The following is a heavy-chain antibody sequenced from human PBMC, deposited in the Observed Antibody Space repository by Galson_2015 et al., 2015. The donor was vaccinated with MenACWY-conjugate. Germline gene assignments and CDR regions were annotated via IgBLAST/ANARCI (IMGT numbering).Heavy chain of an antibody. J-gene: IGHJ4*02. CDR1: GFTFSTYW. V-gene: IGHV3-74*01. CDR2: INSDGRST. D-gene: IGHD1-26*01. CDR3: ARLGGNYRTTSHFDY. Sequence: SLRLSCAASGFTFSTYWMHWVRQAPGKGPVWVSRINSDGRSTSYADSVKGRFTISRDNAKNTLYLQVNSLRAEDTAVYYCARLGGNYRTTSHFDYWGQGTLVTVSS.